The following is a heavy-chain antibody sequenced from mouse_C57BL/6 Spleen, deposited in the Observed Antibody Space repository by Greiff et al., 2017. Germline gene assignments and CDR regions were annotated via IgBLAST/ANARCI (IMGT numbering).Heavy chain of an antibody. CDR3: ARDGYPYYFDY. V-gene: IGHV5-17*01. Sequence: EVKLVESGGGLVKPGGSLKLSCAASGFTFSDYGMHWVRQAPEKGLEWVAYISSGSSTIDYADTVKGRFTISRDNAKNTLFLQMTSLRSEDTAMSYCARDGYPYYFDYWGQGTTLTVSS. CDR2: ISSGSSTI. D-gene: IGHD2-3*01. CDR1: GFTFSDYG. J-gene: IGHJ2*01.